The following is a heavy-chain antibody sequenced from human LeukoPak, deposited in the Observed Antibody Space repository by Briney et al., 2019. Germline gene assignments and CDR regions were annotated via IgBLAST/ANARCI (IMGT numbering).Heavy chain of an antibody. V-gene: IGHV1-24*01. J-gene: IGHJ6*04. D-gene: IGHD2-2*01. CDR3: ATDVYCSSTSCIDV. CDR1: GYTPTELS. CDR2: FDPEDGAT. Sequence: GAAVPVSCQVSGYTPTELSMHWVRWATGTGIEWMGGFDPEDGATIYAQKFQGRVTMTEDTSTDTAYMELSSLRSEDTAVYYCATDVYCSSTSCIDVWGKGTTVTVSS.